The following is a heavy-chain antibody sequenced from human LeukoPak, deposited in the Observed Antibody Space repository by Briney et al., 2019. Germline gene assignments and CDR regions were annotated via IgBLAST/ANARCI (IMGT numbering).Heavy chain of an antibody. J-gene: IGHJ6*03. V-gene: IGHV3-23*01. Sequence: GGSLRLSCAASGFTFSSYAMSWVRQAPGKGLEWVSAISGSGGSTYYADSVKGRFTISRDNSKNTLYLQMNSLRAEDTAVYYCARDGAGSSLYMDVWGKGTTVTVSS. D-gene: IGHD6-6*01. CDR2: ISGSGGST. CDR1: GFTFSSYA. CDR3: ARDGAGSSLYMDV.